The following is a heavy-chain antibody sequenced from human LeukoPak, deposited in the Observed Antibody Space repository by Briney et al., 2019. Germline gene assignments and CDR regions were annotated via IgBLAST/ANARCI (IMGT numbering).Heavy chain of an antibody. CDR2: IYPADSDT. V-gene: IGHV5-51*01. J-gene: IGHJ4*02. CDR3: ARQSRDGSETRGYYFDY. D-gene: IGHD3-10*01. CDR1: GYISTNYW. Sequence: NRGESLKISCQVSGYISTNYWIGWVRQMPGKGLESMGIIYPADSDTTYSPSFQGQVTISADKSITTVYLQWSSLEASDTAMYYCARQSRDGSETRGYYFDYWGPGTQVTVSS.